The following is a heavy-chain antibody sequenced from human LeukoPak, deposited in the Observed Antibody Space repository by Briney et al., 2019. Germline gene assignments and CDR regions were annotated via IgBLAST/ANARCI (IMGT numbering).Heavy chain of an antibody. Sequence: GGSLRLACAASGFTFSSYAMSWVRQAPGKGLGWVSAISGSGGSTYYADSVKGRCTISRDNPKNTLYPQMNSLRAEDTAVYFCAKRGVVIRVILVGFHKEAYYFESWGQGALVTVSS. D-gene: IGHD3/OR15-3a*01. CDR3: AKRGVVIRVILVGFHKEAYYFES. J-gene: IGHJ4*02. V-gene: IGHV3-23*01. CDR2: ISGSGGST. CDR1: GFTFSSYA.